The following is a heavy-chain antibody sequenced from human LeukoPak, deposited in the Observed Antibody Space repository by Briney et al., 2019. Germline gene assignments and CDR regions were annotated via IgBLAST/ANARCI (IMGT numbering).Heavy chain of an antibody. J-gene: IGHJ4*02. V-gene: IGHV4-59*11. Sequence: SETLSLTCTASGVTIKSHCWSWVRQPPGKRLEWIAYIFHSGSTNYNPSLKRRVTTSVKTTNNHSSLRQTSVTAADTAVYYCVRTNPWDLTYYFDYWGQGALVAVSS. D-gene: IGHD1-26*01. CDR1: GVTIKSHC. CDR2: IFHSGST. CDR3: VRTNPWDLTYYFDY.